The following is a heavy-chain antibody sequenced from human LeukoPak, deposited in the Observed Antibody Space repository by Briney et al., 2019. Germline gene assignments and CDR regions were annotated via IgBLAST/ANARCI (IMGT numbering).Heavy chain of an antibody. CDR3: ARAVAGPSWYFDL. V-gene: IGHV1-69*04. CDR2: IIPILGIA. CDR1: GGTFSSYA. Sequence: GASVKVSCKASGGTFSSYAISWVRQAPGQGLEWMGRIIPILGIANYAQKFQGRVTITADKSTSTAYMELSSLRSEDTAVYYCARAVAGPSWYFDLWGRGTLVTVSS. D-gene: IGHD6-19*01. J-gene: IGHJ2*01.